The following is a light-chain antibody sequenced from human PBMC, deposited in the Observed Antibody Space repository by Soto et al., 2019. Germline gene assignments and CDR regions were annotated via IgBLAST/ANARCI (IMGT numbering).Light chain of an antibody. J-gene: IGKJ1*01. CDR2: GAS. CDR3: QQYGSSGT. V-gene: IGKV3-20*01. Sequence: EIVLTQSPGTLSLSPGERATLCCRASQSVSNNHLAWYQQKPGQAPRLLIYGASNRATGIPDRFSGSGSGTDFTLTISRLVPEDFAVYYCQQYGSSGTFGQGTKVDIK. CDR1: QSVSNNH.